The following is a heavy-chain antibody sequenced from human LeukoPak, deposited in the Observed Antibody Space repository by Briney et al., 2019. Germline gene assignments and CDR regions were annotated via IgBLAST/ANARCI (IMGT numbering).Heavy chain of an antibody. CDR1: GFTFSSYA. CDR3: TTELLWFGELSHPFDY. Sequence: GGSLRLSCSASGFTFSSYAMHWVRQAPGKGLEWVGRIKSKTDGGTTDYAAPVKGRFTISRDDSKNTLYLQMNSLKTEDTAVYYCTTELLWFGELSHPFDYWGQGTLVTVSS. J-gene: IGHJ4*02. CDR2: IKSKTDGGTT. D-gene: IGHD3-10*01. V-gene: IGHV3-15*01.